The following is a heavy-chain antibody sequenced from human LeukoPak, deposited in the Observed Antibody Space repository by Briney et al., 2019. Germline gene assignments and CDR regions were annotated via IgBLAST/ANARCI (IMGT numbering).Heavy chain of an antibody. CDR3: ARERGYSSGWYGVSNWFDP. CDR2: IIPIFGTA. J-gene: IGHJ5*02. CDR1: GGTFSSYA. Sequence: ASVKVSCKASGGTFSSYAISWVRQAPGQGLEWMGGIIPIFGTANYAQKFQGRVTITADKSTSTAYMELSSLRSEDMAVYYCARERGYSSGWYGVSNWFDPWGQGTLVTVSS. V-gene: IGHV1-69*06. D-gene: IGHD6-19*01.